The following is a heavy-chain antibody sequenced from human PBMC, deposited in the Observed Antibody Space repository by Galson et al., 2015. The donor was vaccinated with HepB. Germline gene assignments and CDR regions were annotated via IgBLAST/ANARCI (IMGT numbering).Heavy chain of an antibody. Sequence: SVKVSCKASGYTFTSYAMHWVRQAPGQRLEWMGWINAGNGNTKYSQKFQGRVTITRDTSASTAYMKLSSLRSEDTAVYYCARAREDVDTAMDDAFDIWGQGTMVTVSS. V-gene: IGHV1-3*01. CDR1: GYTFTSYA. CDR2: INAGNGNT. CDR3: ARAREDVDTAMDDAFDI. J-gene: IGHJ3*02. D-gene: IGHD5-18*01.